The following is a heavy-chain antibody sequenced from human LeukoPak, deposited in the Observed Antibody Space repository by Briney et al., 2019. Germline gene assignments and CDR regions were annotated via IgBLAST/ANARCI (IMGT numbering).Heavy chain of an antibody. CDR3: ARGRNVVVTAILDY. CDR2: IYPGDSDT. D-gene: IGHD2-21*02. Sequence: GASLQISCKGSGYSFTTYWIGWVRQLPGKGLEWMGIIYPGDSDTRYSPSFQGQVTISADKSISTAYLQWSSLQASDTAMYYCARGRNVVVTAILDYWGQGTLVTVSS. J-gene: IGHJ4*02. V-gene: IGHV5-51*01. CDR1: GYSFTTYW.